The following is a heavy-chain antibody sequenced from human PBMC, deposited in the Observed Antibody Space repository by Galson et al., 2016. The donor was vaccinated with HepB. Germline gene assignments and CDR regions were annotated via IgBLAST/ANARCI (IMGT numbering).Heavy chain of an antibody. J-gene: IGHJ4*02. CDR3: VRDIGQDYRGKGDF. CDR1: GFKFDDYA. D-gene: IGHD4-23*01. CDR2: ITWDGRMT. Sequence: SLRLSCAASGFKFDDYAMHWVRQTPERSLEWVAFITWDGRMTRYVGSVQGRFTISRDNSKNSLSLQMNTLRNEDTALYYCVRDIGQDYRGKGDFWGQGTLVTVSS. V-gene: IGHV3-43*01.